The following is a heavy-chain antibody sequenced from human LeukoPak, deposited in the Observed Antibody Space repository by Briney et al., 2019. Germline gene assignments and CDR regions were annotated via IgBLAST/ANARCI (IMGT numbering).Heavy chain of an antibody. CDR2: ISSSSNYI. V-gene: IGHV3-21*01. J-gene: IGHJ4*02. CDR3: AREVVGATSGDY. CDR1: GFTYSSYS. Sequence: GGSLRLSCSASGFTYSSYSMNWVRQAPGKGLEWVSSISSSSNYIYYADSVKGRFTISRDNAKNSLYLQMNSLRAEDTAVYYCAREVVGATSGDYWGQGTLVTVSS. D-gene: IGHD1-26*01.